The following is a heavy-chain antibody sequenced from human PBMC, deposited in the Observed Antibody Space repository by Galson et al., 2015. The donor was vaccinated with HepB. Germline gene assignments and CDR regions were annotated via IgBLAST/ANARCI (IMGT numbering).Heavy chain of an antibody. V-gene: IGHV5-51*01. Sequence: QSGAEVKKPGESLKISCKASGYSFTNYWIGWVRQMPGKGLEWMGIIYPGNSDTRYSPSFEGQVTMSADKSITTAYLQWSNLKASDTAMYYCARVAQQDRSGDYWGQGTLVTVSS. CDR1: GYSFTNYW. J-gene: IGHJ4*02. D-gene: IGHD6-25*01. CDR3: ARVAQQDRSGDY. CDR2: IYPGNSDT.